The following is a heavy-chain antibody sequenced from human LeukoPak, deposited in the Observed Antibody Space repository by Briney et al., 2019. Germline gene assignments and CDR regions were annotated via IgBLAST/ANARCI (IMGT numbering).Heavy chain of an antibody. CDR2: IIPILGIA. J-gene: IGHJ4*02. CDR3: ASSSTEDIVVVPAALGMDY. CDR1: GGTFSSYA. Sequence: GASVKVSCKASGGTFSSYAISWVRQAPGQGLEWMGRIIPILGIANYAQKFQGRVTITADKSTSTAYMELSSLRSEDTAVYYCASSSTEDIVVVPAALGMDYWGQGTLVTVSS. V-gene: IGHV1-69*04. D-gene: IGHD2-2*01.